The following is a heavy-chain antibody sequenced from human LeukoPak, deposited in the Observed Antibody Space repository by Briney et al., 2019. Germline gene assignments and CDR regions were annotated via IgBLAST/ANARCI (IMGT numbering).Heavy chain of an antibody. CDR2: IIPIFGTA. Sequence: EASVKVSCKASGGTFSSYAISWVRQAPGQGLEWMGGIIPIFGTANYAQKFQGRVTITADESTSTAYMELSSLRSEDTAVYYCARGLPKGYCSSTSCPADFDYWGQGTLVTVSS. J-gene: IGHJ4*02. CDR3: ARGLPKGYCSSTSCPADFDY. CDR1: GGTFSSYA. V-gene: IGHV1-69*13. D-gene: IGHD2-2*01.